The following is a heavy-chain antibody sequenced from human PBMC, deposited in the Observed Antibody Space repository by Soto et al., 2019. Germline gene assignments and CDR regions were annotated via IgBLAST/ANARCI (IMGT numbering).Heavy chain of an antibody. CDR3: AKDSVSGYDFWSGYYNYFDY. J-gene: IGHJ4*02. D-gene: IGHD3-3*01. Sequence: QVQLVESGGGVVQPGRSLRLSCAASGFTFSSYGMHWVRQAPGKGLEWVAVISYDGSNKYYADSVKGRFTISRDNSKNTLYLQMNSRRAEDMAVYYCAKDSVSGYDFWSGYYNYFDYWGQGTLVTVSS. V-gene: IGHV3-30*18. CDR2: ISYDGSNK. CDR1: GFTFSSYG.